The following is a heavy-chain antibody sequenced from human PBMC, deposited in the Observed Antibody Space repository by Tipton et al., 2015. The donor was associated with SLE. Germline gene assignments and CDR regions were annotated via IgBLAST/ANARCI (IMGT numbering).Heavy chain of an antibody. V-gene: IGHV4-31*03. J-gene: IGHJ4*02. Sequence: TLSLTCTVSGGSISSGGYYWSWIRQHPGKGLEWIGYIYYSESTYYNPSLKSRVTITVDTSKNPFSLRLSPVTAADTVVFYCAGGWYSSSGGGYYFDYWGQGTLVTVSS. CDR2: IYYSEST. D-gene: IGHD6-13*01. CDR1: GGSISSGGYY. CDR3: AGGWYSSSGGGYYFDY.